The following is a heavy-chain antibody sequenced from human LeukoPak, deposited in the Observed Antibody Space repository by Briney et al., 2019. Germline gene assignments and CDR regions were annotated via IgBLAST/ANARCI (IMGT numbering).Heavy chain of an antibody. J-gene: IGHJ4*02. Sequence: GGSLRLSCAASGLTFSSYGMHWVRQAPGKGLEWVAVISYDGSNKYYADSVKGRFTISRDNSKNTLYLQMNSLRAEDTAVYYCAKDLEHYDFWSGYDYWGQGTLVTVSS. V-gene: IGHV3-30*18. CDR2: ISYDGSNK. CDR3: AKDLEHYDFWSGYDY. CDR1: GLTFSSYG. D-gene: IGHD3-3*01.